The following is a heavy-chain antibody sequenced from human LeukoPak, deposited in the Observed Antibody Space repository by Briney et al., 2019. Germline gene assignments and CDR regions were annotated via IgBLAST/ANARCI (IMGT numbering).Heavy chain of an antibody. Sequence: SETLSLTCAVYGGSFSGYYWSWVRQPPGKGLEWIGEINHSGSTNYNPSLKSRVTISVDTSKNQFSLKLSSVTAADTAVYYCARRGWSSSWYTPTYYFDYWGQGTLVTVSS. CDR2: INHSGST. J-gene: IGHJ4*02. CDR1: GGSFSGYY. CDR3: ARRGWSSSWYTPTYYFDY. D-gene: IGHD6-13*01. V-gene: IGHV4-34*01.